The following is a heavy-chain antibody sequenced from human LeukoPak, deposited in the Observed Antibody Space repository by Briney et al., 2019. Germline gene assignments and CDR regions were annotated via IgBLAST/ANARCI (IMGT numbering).Heavy chain of an antibody. Sequence: GGSLRLSCAGSGFPFSNYWMAWVRQAPGKGLEWVANMKEDGGEINYVDSVKGRFTISRDNAENSLDLQMNSLRVDDTAVYYCVRDRGYSTFDYWGQGTLVTVSS. V-gene: IGHV3-7*01. CDR3: VRDRGYSTFDY. D-gene: IGHD4-23*01. J-gene: IGHJ4*02. CDR1: GFPFSNYW. CDR2: MKEDGGEI.